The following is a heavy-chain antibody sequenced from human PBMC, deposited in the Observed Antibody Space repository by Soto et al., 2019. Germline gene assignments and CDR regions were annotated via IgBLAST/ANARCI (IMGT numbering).Heavy chain of an antibody. D-gene: IGHD3-22*01. V-gene: IGHV3-48*02. CDR2: ISSSSSTI. CDR3: AREGTMIVVVEKDAFDI. CDR1: GFTFSSYS. J-gene: IGHJ3*02. Sequence: GGSLRLSCAASGFTFSSYSMNWVRQAPGKGLEWVSYISSSSSTIYYADSVKGRFTISRDNAKNSLYLQMNSLRDEDTAVYYCAREGTMIVVVEKDAFDIWGQGTMVTVSS.